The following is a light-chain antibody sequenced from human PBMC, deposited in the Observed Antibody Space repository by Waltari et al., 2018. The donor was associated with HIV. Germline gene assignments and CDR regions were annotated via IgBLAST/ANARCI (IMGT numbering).Light chain of an antibody. J-gene: IGKJ4*01. CDR3: QQCNKWPST. V-gene: IGKV3-11*01. CDR2: YVS. CDR1: QSVSRY. Sequence: EIVLTQSPATLSLSPGERATLSCRASQSVSRYLGWYQHKPGQAPRLLIYYVSNRATGIPARFSGSGSGTDFTLTISSLEPEDSAVYYCQQCNKWPSTFGGGTKVEIK.